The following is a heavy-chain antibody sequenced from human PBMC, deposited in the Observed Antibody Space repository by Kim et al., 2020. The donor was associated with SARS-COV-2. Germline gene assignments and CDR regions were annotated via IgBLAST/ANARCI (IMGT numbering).Heavy chain of an antibody. Sequence: SETLSRTCTVSGGSISNYYWSWIRQTPGKGLEWIGYISDRGSTKYNPSLESRVTISVDTSENQFSLKLSSVNSADTAVYYCARGGLGVPSSFDFWGRGTLVTVSS. D-gene: IGHD2-2*01. CDR3: ARGGLGVPSSFDF. J-gene: IGHJ4*02. V-gene: IGHV4-59*01. CDR1: GGSISNYY. CDR2: ISDRGST.